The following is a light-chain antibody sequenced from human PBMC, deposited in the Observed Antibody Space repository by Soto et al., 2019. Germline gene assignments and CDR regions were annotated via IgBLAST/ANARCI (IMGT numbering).Light chain of an antibody. CDR2: DVS. CDR1: SSDVGGYNY. V-gene: IGLV2-14*01. CDR3: SSYTSSSTPQV. J-gene: IGLJ2*01. Sequence: QSALTQPASVSGSPGQSITISCTGTSSDVGGYNYVSWYQQHPGKAPKLMIYDVSNRPSGVSNRFSGSKSGNTASLTISGLQAEDEADYYCSSYTSSSTPQVFGVGTKVTVL.